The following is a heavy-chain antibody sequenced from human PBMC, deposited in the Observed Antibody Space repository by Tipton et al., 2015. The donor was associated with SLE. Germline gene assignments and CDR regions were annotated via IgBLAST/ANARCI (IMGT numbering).Heavy chain of an antibody. V-gene: IGHV3-53*05. CDR3: AKDPHPWLSMFQGVIYYFNF. CDR1: GFTVSGNY. Sequence: SLRLSCAASGFTVSGNYMSWLRQAPGKGLEWVSAITDSGDGANYADSVKGRFTMSRDNSKNTLHLQMNSLTADDTAVYYCAKDPHPWLSMFQGVIYYFNFWGQGTLVTVSS. CDR2: TDSGDGA. D-gene: IGHD3-10*01. J-gene: IGHJ4*02.